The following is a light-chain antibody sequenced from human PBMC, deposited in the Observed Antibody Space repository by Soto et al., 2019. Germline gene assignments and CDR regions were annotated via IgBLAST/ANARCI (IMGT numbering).Light chain of an antibody. CDR3: QQYNNWPS. CDR1: QTVSRN. J-gene: IGKJ5*01. Sequence: EVVMTQSPATLSVSAVERATLSRRASQTVSRNLAWYQQRPGQAPRLLIYDISNRAAGVPARFSGSGSETEFTLTIRSLQSEDFAVYFCQQYNNWPSFGQGTRLET. V-gene: IGKV3-15*01. CDR2: DIS.